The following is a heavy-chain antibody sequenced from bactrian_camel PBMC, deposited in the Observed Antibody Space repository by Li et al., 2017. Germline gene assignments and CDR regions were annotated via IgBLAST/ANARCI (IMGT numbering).Heavy chain of an antibody. CDR3: AAECLEPDEYNY. V-gene: IGHV3-3*01. D-gene: IGHD1*01. CDR2: IGVPNDSP. J-gene: IGHJ4*01. CDR1: GYSNC. Sequence: VQLVESGGGSVEIGGSLRLACEVSGYSNCMAWFRQGPGEEREAVASIGVPNDSPIYNDFAKGRFTISRDNARNTVYLQMDNLVPEDTGRYYCAAECLEPDEYNYWGPGTQVTVS.